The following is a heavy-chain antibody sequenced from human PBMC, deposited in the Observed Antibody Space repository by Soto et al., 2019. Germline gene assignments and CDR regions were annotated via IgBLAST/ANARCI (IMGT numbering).Heavy chain of an antibody. CDR3: VRGVYGSGNYHTDPSDLDN. J-gene: IGHJ3*02. CDR1: GGTLSDHG. CDR2: TIPVFNTA. V-gene: IGHV1-69*06. Sequence: QVQLEQSGAEVKKPGSSVKISCKASGGTLSDHGVSWLRQAPVQGLDWVGGTIPVFNTAKYAPKFQGRVTIAADKSTYIVYMELGSLIFDVKDYYSCVRGVYGSGNYHTDPSDLDNWGQVTLVIVSS. D-gene: IGHD3-10*01.